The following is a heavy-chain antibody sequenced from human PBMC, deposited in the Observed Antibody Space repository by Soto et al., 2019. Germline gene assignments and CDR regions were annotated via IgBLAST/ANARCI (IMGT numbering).Heavy chain of an antibody. CDR1: GFTFRNYG. Sequence: GGSLRLSCAASGFTFRNYGMHWVRQAPGKGLQWVAYISYDGNDKYYADFVKGRFTISRDNSKNTLSLQMSALRLEDTAVYYCAKDPRDYGDYIYYVDNWGQGTLVTSPQ. J-gene: IGHJ4*02. CDR3: AKDPRDYGDYIYYVDN. D-gene: IGHD4-17*01. V-gene: IGHV3-30*18. CDR2: ISYDGNDK.